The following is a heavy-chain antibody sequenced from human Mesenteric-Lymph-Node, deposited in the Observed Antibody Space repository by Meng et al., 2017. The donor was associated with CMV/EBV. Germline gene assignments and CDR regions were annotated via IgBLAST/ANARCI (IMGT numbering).Heavy chain of an antibody. J-gene: IGHJ5*02. CDR1: GGSLSGYY. D-gene: IGHD3-10*01. CDR3: ARSRISGFDP. CDR2: INHSGST. V-gene: IGHV4-34*01. Sequence: LTCAGYGGSLSGYYWSWIRQPPGKGLEWIGEINHSGSTNYNPSLKSRVTISVDTSKNQFSLKLSSVTAADTAVYYCARSRISGFDPWGQGTLVTVSS.